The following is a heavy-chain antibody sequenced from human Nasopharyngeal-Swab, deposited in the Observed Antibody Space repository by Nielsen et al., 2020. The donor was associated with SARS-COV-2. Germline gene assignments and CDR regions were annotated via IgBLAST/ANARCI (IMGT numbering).Heavy chain of an antibody. CDR2: IRSKAYGGTT. Sequence: GESLKISCTASGFTFGDYAMSWFRQAPGKGLEWVGFIRSKAYGGTTEYAASVKGRFTISRDDSKSIAYLQMNSLKTEDTAVYYCTRVSGHWYFDLWGRGTLVTVPS. J-gene: IGHJ2*01. CDR3: TRVSGHWYFDL. CDR1: GFTFGDYA. V-gene: IGHV3-49*03.